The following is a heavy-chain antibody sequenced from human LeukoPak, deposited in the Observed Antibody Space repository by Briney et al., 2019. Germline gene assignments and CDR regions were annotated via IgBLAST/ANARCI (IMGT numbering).Heavy chain of an antibody. D-gene: IGHD2-2*01. CDR3: ARDSLLPSAMGYYYMDV. V-gene: IGHV4-61*02. J-gene: IGHJ6*03. CDR1: GGSISSGSYY. Sequence: SETLSLTCTVSGGSISSGSYYWSWIRQPAGKGLEWIGRIYTSGSTNHNPSLKSRVTISVDTSKNQFSLKLSSVTPADTALYYCARDSLLPSAMGYYYMDVWGKGTTVTVSS. CDR2: IYTSGST.